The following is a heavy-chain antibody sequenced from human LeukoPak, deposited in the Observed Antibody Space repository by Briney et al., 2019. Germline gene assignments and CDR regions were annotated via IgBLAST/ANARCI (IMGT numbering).Heavy chain of an antibody. J-gene: IGHJ4*02. CDR1: GFTFSSYS. CDR3: ARERILWTYDSSGYYLDY. V-gene: IGHV3-48*04. CDR2: ISSSSSTI. D-gene: IGHD3-22*01. Sequence: GGSLRLSCAASGFTFSSYSMNWVRQAPGKGLEWVSYISSSSSTIYYADSVKGRFTISRDNAKNSLYLQMNSLRAEDTAVYYCARERILWTYDSSGYYLDYWGQGTLVTVSS.